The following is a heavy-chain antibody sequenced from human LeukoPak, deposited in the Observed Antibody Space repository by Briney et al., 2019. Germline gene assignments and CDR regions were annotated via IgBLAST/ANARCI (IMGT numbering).Heavy chain of an antibody. CDR2: IRSSSSTI. J-gene: IGHJ4*02. CDR3: AREDPYSSGWSFDY. D-gene: IGHD6-19*01. Sequence: GGSLRLSCAASGFTFSSYSMNWVRQAPGKGLEWVSYIRSSSSTIYYADSVKGRFTISRDNAKNSLYLQMNSLRDEDTAVYYCAREDPYSSGWSFDYWGQGTLVTVSS. CDR1: GFTFSSYS. V-gene: IGHV3-48*02.